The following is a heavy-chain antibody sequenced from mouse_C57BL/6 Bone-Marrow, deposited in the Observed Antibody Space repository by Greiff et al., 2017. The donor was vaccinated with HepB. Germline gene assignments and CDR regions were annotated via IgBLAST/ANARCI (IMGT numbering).Heavy chain of an antibody. CDR3: ARFGYYAMGY. J-gene: IGHJ4*01. CDR2: INPSSGYT. CDR1: GYTFTSYT. V-gene: IGHV1-4*01. Sequence: QVQLQQSGAELARPGASVKMSCKASGYTFTSYTMHWVKQRPGQGLEWIGYINPSSGYTKYNQKFKDKATVTADKSSSTAYMQLSSLTSEDSAVYYCARFGYYAMGYWGQGTSVTVSS.